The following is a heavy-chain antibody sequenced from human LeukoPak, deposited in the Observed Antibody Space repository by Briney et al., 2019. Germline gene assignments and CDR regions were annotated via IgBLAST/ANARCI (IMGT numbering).Heavy chain of an antibody. Sequence: ASVMVSCKAAGHSFTDYYMNRVRQAPGQWLEWMGRINPNSGGTNYAQKFQGRVSMTRDTSISTAYMELSRLRSDDTAVYYCAIEMATVLRAFDIWGQGTMITVSS. V-gene: IGHV1-2*06. CDR1: GHSFTDYY. D-gene: IGHD4-4*01. J-gene: IGHJ3*02. CDR2: INPNSGGT. CDR3: AIEMATVLRAFDI.